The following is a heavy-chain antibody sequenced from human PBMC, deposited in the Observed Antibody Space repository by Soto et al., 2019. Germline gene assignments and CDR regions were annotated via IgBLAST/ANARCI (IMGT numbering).Heavy chain of an antibody. J-gene: IGHJ6*03. CDR3: AKYGQYCSSTSCYWDYYYYYYMDV. CDR1: GFTFSSYA. D-gene: IGHD2-2*01. Sequence: HPGGSLRLSCAASGFTFSSYAMSWVRQAPGKGLEWVSAISGSGGSTYYADSVKGRFTISRDNSKNTLYLQMNSLRAEDTAVYYCAKYGQYCSSTSCYWDYYYYYYMDVWGKGTTVTVSS. CDR2: ISGSGGST. V-gene: IGHV3-23*01.